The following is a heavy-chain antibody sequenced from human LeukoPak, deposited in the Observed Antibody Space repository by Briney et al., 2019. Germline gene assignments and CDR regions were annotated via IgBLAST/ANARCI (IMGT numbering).Heavy chain of an antibody. D-gene: IGHD3-22*01. CDR1: GGTFSSYA. CDR3: ARAATMIVVVNWFDP. J-gene: IGHJ5*02. CDR2: IIPIFGTA. Sequence: GASVKVSCKASGGTFSSYAISWVRQAPGQGLEWMGGIIPIFGTANYAQKFQGRVTITADESTSTAYMELSSLRSEDTAVYYCARAATMIVVVNWFDPWGQGTLVTVSS. V-gene: IGHV1-69*13.